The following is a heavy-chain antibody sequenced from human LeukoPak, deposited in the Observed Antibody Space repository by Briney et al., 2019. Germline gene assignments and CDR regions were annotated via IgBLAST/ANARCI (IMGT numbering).Heavy chain of an antibody. CDR3: ARGVDYYDSSGYYFRIGYFDY. D-gene: IGHD3-22*01. CDR2: INWNGGST. J-gene: IGHJ4*02. CDR1: GCTFHDYG. V-gene: IGHV3-20*04. Sequence: GGSLRLSCAASGCTFHDYGMSWVRQAPGKGLEWVSGINWNGGSTGYADSVQGRFTISRDNAKNSLYLQMNSLRAEDTVLYFCARGVDYYDSSGYYFRIGYFDYWGQGTLVTVSS.